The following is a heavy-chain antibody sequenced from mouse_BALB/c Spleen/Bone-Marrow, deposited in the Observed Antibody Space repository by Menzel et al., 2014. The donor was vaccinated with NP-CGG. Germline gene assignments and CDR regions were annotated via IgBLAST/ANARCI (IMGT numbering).Heavy chain of an antibody. D-gene: IGHD4-1*01. CDR2: IDPETGGT. V-gene: IGHV1-15*01. J-gene: IGHJ3*01. Sequence: QVQLKESGAELVRPGASVTLSCKASGYTFTDYEMHWVKQTPVHGLEWIGAIDPETGGTAYNQKFKGKATLTADKSSSTAYMELRSLTSEDSAVYYCTRSETGPFAYWSQGTLVTVSA. CDR1: GYTFTDYE. CDR3: TRSETGPFAY.